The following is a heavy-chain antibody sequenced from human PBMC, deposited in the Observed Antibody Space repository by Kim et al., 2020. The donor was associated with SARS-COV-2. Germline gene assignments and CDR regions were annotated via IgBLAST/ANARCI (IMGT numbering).Heavy chain of an antibody. CDR3: ARVTVADHYFDY. J-gene: IGHJ4*02. D-gene: IGHD6-19*01. CDR2: IYYSGST. CDR1: GGSISSYY. V-gene: IGHV4-59*08. Sequence: SETLSLTCTVSGGSISSYYWSWIRQPPGKGLEWIGYIYYSGSTNYNPSLKSRVTISVDTSKNQLSLKLSSVTAADTAVYYCARVTVADHYFDYWGQGTLVTVSS.